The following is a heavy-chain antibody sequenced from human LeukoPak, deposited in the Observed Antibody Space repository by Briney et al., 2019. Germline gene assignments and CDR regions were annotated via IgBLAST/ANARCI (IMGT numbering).Heavy chain of an antibody. Sequence: SETLSLTCAVYGGSFSGYYWSWIRQPPGKGLEWIGEINHSGSTNYNPSLKSRVTISVDTSKNQFSLKLSSVTAADTAVYYCAVLAHYDILTGYYGMDVWGQGTTVTVSS. CDR1: GGSFSGYY. V-gene: IGHV4-34*01. CDR2: INHSGST. D-gene: IGHD3-9*01. J-gene: IGHJ6*02. CDR3: AVLAHYDILTGYYGMDV.